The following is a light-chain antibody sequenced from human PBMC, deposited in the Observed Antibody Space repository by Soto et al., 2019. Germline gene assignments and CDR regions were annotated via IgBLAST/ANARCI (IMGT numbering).Light chain of an antibody. Sequence: QSALTQPASVSGSPGQSITISCTGTSSDIGSYNFVSWYQQYPGKAPTLMIFDVSNRPSGVSNRFSGSKSGNTASLTISGLQTEDEADFFCASYTRGGPVMFGGGTKPTVL. CDR3: ASYTRGGPVM. CDR2: DVS. CDR1: SSDIGSYNF. V-gene: IGLV2-14*01. J-gene: IGLJ3*02.